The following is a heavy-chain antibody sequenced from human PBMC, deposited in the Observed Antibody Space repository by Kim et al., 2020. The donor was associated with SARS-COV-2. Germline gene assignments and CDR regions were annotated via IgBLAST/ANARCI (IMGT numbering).Heavy chain of an antibody. J-gene: IGHJ3*02. CDR1: GYTFTGYY. D-gene: IGHD2-2*01. V-gene: IGHV1-2*06. CDR2: INPNSGGT. CDR3: ARGTSCSSTSCYVSAFDI. Sequence: ASVKVSCKASGYTFTGYYMHWVRQAPGQGLEWMGRINPNSGGTNYAQKFQGRVTMTRDTSISTAYMELSRLRSDDTAVYYCARGTSCSSTSCYVSAFDIWGQGTMVTVSS.